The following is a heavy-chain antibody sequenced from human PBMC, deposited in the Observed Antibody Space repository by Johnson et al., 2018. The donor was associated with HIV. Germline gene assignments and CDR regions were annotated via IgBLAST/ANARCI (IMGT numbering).Heavy chain of an antibody. CDR1: GFTFDDYG. D-gene: IGHD4-23*01. V-gene: IGHV3-20*04. CDR3: ANGLSTVVTDAFDI. J-gene: IGHJ3*02. Sequence: VQLVESGGGVVRPGGSLKVSCAASGFTFDDYGMSWVRQAPGKGLEWVSGIDWTGANAGYAESVKGRFTIFRDNSKNTLYLQMNSLRAEDTAVYYCANGLSTVVTDAFDIWGQGTMVTVSS. CDR2: IDWTGANA.